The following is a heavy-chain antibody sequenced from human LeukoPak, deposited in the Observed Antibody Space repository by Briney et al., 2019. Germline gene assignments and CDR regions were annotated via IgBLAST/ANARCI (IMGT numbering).Heavy chain of an antibody. CDR3: ARDPQSYSSGGTTWAFDI. Sequence: ASVKVSCKASGYTFTSYGISWVRQAPGQGLEWMGWISAYNGNTNYAQKLQGRVTMTTDTSTSTVYIELSSLRSEDTAVYYCARDPQSYSSGGTTWAFDIWGQGTMVTVSS. J-gene: IGHJ3*02. CDR2: ISAYNGNT. CDR1: GYTFTSYG. V-gene: IGHV1-18*01. D-gene: IGHD6-19*01.